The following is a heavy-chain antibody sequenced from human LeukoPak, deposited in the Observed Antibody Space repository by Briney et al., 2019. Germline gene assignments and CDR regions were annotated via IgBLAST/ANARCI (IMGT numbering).Heavy chain of an antibody. CDR3: ARDHDYVWGSYRQPPDY. CDR2: INPSGGST. CDR1: GYTFTSYY. V-gene: IGHV1-46*01. Sequence: ASVKVSCKASGYTFTSYYMHWVRQAPGQGLEWMGIINPSGGSTSYAQKFQGRVTMTRDMSTSTVYMELSSLRSEDTAVYYCARDHDYVWGSYRQPPDYWGQGTLVTVSS. D-gene: IGHD3-16*02. J-gene: IGHJ4*02.